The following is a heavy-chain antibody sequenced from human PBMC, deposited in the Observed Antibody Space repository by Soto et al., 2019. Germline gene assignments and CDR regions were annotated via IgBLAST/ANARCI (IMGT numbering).Heavy chain of an antibody. Sequence: GGSLRLSCAASGFTFSSYWMSWVRQAPGKGLEWVANIKQDGSEKYYVDSVKGRFTISRDNAKNSLYLQMNSLRAEETAVYYCARDWGSPGCSSTSCPPWDYYYYMDVWGKGTTVTVSS. V-gene: IGHV3-7*01. CDR3: ARDWGSPGCSSTSCPPWDYYYYMDV. CDR2: IKQDGSEK. CDR1: GFTFSSYW. J-gene: IGHJ6*03. D-gene: IGHD2-2*01.